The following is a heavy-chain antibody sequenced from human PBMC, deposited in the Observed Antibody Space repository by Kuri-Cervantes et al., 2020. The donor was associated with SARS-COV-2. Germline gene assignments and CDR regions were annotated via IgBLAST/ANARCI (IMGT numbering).Heavy chain of an antibody. CDR3: ARVPGYSYGGFDY. D-gene: IGHD5-18*01. V-gene: IGHV4-34*01. Sequence: GSLRLSCAVYGGSFSGYYWSWIRQPPGKGLECIGEINHSGSTDYNPSLKSRVTISVDTSKNQFSLKLSSVTAADTAVYYCARVPGYSYGGFDYWGQGTLVTFSS. CDR2: INHSGST. J-gene: IGHJ4*02. CDR1: GGSFSGYY.